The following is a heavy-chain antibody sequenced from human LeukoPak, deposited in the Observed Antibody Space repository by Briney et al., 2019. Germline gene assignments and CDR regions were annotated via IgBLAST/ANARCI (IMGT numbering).Heavy chain of an antibody. V-gene: IGHV4-39*01. Sequence: SETLSLTCTVSGGSISSSSYYWGWIRQPPGKGLEWIVSIYYSGSTYYNPSLKSRVTISVDTSKNQFSLKLSSVTAADTAVYYCARHESYYDSSGYYYWDDAFDIWGQGTMVTVSS. J-gene: IGHJ3*02. D-gene: IGHD3-22*01. CDR3: ARHESYYDSSGYYYWDDAFDI. CDR2: IYYSGST. CDR1: GGSISSSSYY.